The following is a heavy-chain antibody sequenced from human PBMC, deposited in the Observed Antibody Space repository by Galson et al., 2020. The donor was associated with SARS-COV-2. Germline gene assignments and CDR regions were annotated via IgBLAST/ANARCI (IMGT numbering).Heavy chain of an antibody. CDR3: AREFGYSYGEYYFDY. J-gene: IGHJ4*02. CDR1: GCPISSGSYY. CDR2: IYTSGST. Sequence: SETLSPTCTVPGCPISSGSYYWSWIRQPAGKALEWIGRIYTSGSTNYNPSLKSRVTISVDTSKNQFSLKLSSVTAADTAVYYCAREFGYSYGEYYFDYWGQGTLVTVSS. V-gene: IGHV4-61*02. D-gene: IGHD5-18*01.